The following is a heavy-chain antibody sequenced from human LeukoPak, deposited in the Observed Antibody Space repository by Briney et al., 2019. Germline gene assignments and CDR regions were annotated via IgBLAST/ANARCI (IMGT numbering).Heavy chain of an antibody. D-gene: IGHD3-22*01. Sequence: SETLSLTCTVSGGSINTPNYYWGWIRQTPGKGLEWIGNIYYSGSTNYNPSLKSRVTISVDTSKNQFSLKLSSVTAADTAVYYCARVYYDSSGYPFFDYWGQGTLVTVSS. CDR3: ARVYYDSSGYPFFDY. CDR2: IYYSGST. CDR1: GGSINTPNYY. J-gene: IGHJ4*02. V-gene: IGHV4-61*01.